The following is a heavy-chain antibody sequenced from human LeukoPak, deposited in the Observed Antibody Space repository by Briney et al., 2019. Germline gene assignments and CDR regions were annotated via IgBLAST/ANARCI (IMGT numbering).Heavy chain of an antibody. D-gene: IGHD2-21*02. J-gene: IGHJ5*02. CDR1: GGSISPYY. CDR2: IYYSGST. Sequence: KPSETLSLTCAVSGGSISPYYWSWIRQPPGKGLEWIGYIYYSGSTNYNPSLKSRVTISVDTAERLVSLILRSVTAADTAVYYCAREVGDSDSDNWFDPWGQGTLVIVSS. V-gene: IGHV4-59*01. CDR3: AREVGDSDSDNWFDP.